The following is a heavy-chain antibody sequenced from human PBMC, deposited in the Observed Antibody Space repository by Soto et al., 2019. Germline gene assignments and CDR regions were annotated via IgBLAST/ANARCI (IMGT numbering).Heavy chain of an antibody. CDR2: IWYDGSNK. D-gene: IGHD2-2*01. Sequence: SLRLSCAASGFTFSSYGMHWVRQAPGKGLERVAVIWYDGSNKYYADSVKGRFTISRDNSKNTLYLQMNSLRAEDTAVYYCARDLPHPLIVVVPAATAGMDVWGQGTTVTVSS. CDR3: ARDLPHPLIVVVPAATAGMDV. V-gene: IGHV3-33*01. CDR1: GFTFSSYG. J-gene: IGHJ6*02.